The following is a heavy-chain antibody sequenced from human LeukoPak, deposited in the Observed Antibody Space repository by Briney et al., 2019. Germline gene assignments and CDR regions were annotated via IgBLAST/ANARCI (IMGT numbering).Heavy chain of an antibody. CDR3: ARDAYYSSSWYHFQH. CDR1: GFTFSSYA. V-gene: IGHV3-30*04. Sequence: GGSLRLSCAASGFTFSSYAMHWVRQAPGKGLEWVAVISYDGSNKYYADSVKGRFTISRDNSKNTLYLQMNSLRAEDTAVYYCARDAYYSSSWYHFQHWGQGTLVTVSS. D-gene: IGHD6-13*01. J-gene: IGHJ1*01. CDR2: ISYDGSNK.